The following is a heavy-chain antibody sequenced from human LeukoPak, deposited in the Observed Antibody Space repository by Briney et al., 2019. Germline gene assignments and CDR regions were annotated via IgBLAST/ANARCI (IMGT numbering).Heavy chain of an antibody. Sequence: GETLKISCKGSGNSFNTDWIAWVRQMPGKGLEWMGIIYIGDSDTRYSPSFEGQVTISADKSSKTAYLQWSSLQASDSAIYYCARPLDYYYGMDVWGQGTTVIVSS. CDR1: GNSFNTDW. J-gene: IGHJ6*02. CDR2: IYIGDSDT. CDR3: ARPLDYYYGMDV. V-gene: IGHV5-51*01.